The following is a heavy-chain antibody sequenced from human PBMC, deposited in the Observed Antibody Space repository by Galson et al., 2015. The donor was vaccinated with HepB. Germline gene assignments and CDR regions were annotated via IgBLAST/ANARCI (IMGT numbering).Heavy chain of an antibody. CDR1: GYSISSGYY. CDR2: IYHSGNT. CDR3: ARDDSSGWYRWFDP. Sequence: SETLSLTCDVSGYSISSGYYWGWIRRPPGKGLEWIGSIYHSGNTYYNPSLKSRVTISVDTSKNQFSLKLSSVTAADTAVYYCARDDSSGWYRWFDPWGQGTLVTVSS. V-gene: IGHV4-38-2*02. D-gene: IGHD6-19*01. J-gene: IGHJ5*02.